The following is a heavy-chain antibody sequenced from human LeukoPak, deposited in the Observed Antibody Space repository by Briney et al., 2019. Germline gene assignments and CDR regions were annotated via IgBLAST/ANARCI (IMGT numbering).Heavy chain of an antibody. CDR3: DREGDGDYIFN. J-gene: IGHJ4*02. D-gene: IGHD4-17*01. CDR1: GDSISSGDYY. CDR2: IYYSGST. Sequence: SETLSLTCTVSGDSISSGDYYWSWIRQPPGKGLEWIGYIYYSGSTYYNPSLKSRVTISVDTSKNQFSLKLSSVTAADTAVYYCDREGDGDYIFNWGQGTLVTVSS. V-gene: IGHV4-30-4*08.